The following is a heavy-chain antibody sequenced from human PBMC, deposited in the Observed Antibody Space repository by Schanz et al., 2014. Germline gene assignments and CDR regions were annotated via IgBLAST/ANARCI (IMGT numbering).Heavy chain of an antibody. CDR3: AKDRQTTVNRVGYYYGMDV. J-gene: IGHJ6*02. CDR1: GFTFSSYS. CDR2: ISSSSRYI. Sequence: EVQLVESGGGLVKPGGSLRLSCAASGFTFSSYSMNWVRQTPGKGLEWVSSISSSSRYIYYADSVKGRFTISRDDAKNSLYLQMNSLRAEDTALYYCAKDRQTTVNRVGYYYGMDVWGQGTTVTVSS. D-gene: IGHD4-4*01. V-gene: IGHV3-21*04.